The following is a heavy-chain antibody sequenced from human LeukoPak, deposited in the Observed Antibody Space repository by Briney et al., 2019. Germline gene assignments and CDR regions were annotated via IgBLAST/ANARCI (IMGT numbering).Heavy chain of an antibody. J-gene: IGHJ6*02. D-gene: IGHD2-2*01. CDR3: AREMVVPAAISRYYYYYGMDV. Sequence: PSQTLSLTCTVSGGSISSGDYYWSWIRQPPGKGLEWIGYTYYSGSTYYNPSLKSRVTISVDTSKNQFSLKLSSVTAADTAVYYCAREMVVPAAISRYYYYYGMDVWGQGTTVTVSS. CDR2: TYYSGST. V-gene: IGHV4-30-4*01. CDR1: GGSISSGDYY.